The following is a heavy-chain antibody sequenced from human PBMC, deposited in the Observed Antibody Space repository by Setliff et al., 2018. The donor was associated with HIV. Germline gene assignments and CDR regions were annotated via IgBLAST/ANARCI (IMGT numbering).Heavy chain of an antibody. J-gene: IGHJ3*02. CDR3: ARGHSHGYGYSGSSGPFDI. Sequence: GASVKVSCKASGGTFSSYAINWVRQAPGKGRQWMGGIIPMFGTLNFAQKFQGRVTISTDDSTRTAYMELNSLRSEETAVYYCARGHSHGYGYSGSSGPFDIWGQGTMVTVSS. V-gene: IGHV1-69*05. CDR2: IIPMFGTL. D-gene: IGHD1-26*01. CDR1: GGTFSSYA.